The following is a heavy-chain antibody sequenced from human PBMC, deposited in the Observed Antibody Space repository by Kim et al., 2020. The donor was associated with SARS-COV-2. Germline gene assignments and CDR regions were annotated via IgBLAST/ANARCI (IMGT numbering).Heavy chain of an antibody. Sequence: SETLSLTCAVYGGSFSGYYWSWIRQPPGKGLEWIGEINHSGSTNYNPSLKSRVTISVDTSKNQFSLKLSSVTAADTAVYYCARGLAVAGLRSGAVRKQWYFDLWGRGTLVTVSS. CDR1: GGSFSGYY. CDR2: INHSGST. CDR3: ARGLAVAGLRSGAVRKQWYFDL. D-gene: IGHD6-19*01. V-gene: IGHV4-34*01. J-gene: IGHJ2*01.